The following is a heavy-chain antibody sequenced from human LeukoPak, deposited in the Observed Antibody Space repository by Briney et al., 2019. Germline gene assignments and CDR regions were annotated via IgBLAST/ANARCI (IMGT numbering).Heavy chain of an antibody. CDR3: ARGGHCSSTSCYRSEFDP. J-gene: IGHJ5*02. V-gene: IGHV1-8*03. Sequence: GASVKVSCKASGYTFTSYDINWVRQATGQGLEWMGWMNPNSGNTGYAQKFQGRVTITRNTYISTAYMELSSLRSEDTAVYYCARGGHCSSTSCYRSEFDPWGQGTLVTVSS. D-gene: IGHD2-2*01. CDR2: MNPNSGNT. CDR1: GYTFTSYD.